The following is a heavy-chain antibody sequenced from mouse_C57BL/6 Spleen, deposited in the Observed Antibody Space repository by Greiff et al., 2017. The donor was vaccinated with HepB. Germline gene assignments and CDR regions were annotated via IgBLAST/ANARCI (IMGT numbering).Heavy chain of an antibody. CDR3: ARHPLDGYYYAMDY. CDR2: ISGGGGNT. V-gene: IGHV5-9*01. J-gene: IGHJ4*01. Sequence: EVMLVESGGGLVKPGGSLKLSCAASGFTFSSYTMSWVRQTPEKRLEWVATISGGGGNTYYPDSVKGRFTISRDNAKNTLYLQMSSLRSEDTALYYCARHPLDGYYYAMDYWGQRTSVTVSS. CDR1: GFTFSSYT. D-gene: IGHD2-3*01.